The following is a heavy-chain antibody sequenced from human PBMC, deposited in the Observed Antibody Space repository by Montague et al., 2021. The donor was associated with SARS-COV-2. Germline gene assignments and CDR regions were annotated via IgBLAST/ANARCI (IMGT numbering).Heavy chain of an antibody. D-gene: IGHD3-10*01. CDR2: ISSSSSTI. CDR1: GFTFSSYS. Sequence: SLRLSCAASGFTFSSYSMNWVRQTPGKGLEWVSYISSSSSTIYYADSXXGRFTISRDNAKNSLYLQMNSLRDEDTAVYYCARDQVLWFGEHVVWGQGTLVTVSS. J-gene: IGHJ4*02. V-gene: IGHV3-48*02. CDR3: ARDQVLWFGEHVV.